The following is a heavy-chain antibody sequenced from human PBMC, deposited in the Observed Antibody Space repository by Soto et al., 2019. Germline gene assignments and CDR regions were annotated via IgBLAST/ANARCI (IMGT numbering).Heavy chain of an antibody. CDR3: AKGCHSSGYYVDY. Sequence: EVQLLESGGGLVQPGGSLRLSCAASGFTFSTYAMSWVRQAPGKGLEWVSGISGSATSTYYAVSVKGRFTISRDNSKNTLYLQMKSLRAEDTAVYYCAKGCHSSGYYVDYWGQGTLVTVSS. CDR1: GFTFSTYA. CDR2: ISGSATST. D-gene: IGHD3-22*01. V-gene: IGHV3-23*01. J-gene: IGHJ4*02.